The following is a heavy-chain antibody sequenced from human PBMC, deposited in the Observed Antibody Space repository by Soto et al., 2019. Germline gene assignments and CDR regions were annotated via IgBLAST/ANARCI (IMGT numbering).Heavy chain of an antibody. V-gene: IGHV3-53*01. Sequence: PGGSLRLSCAASGFRVSDNYMIWVHQASGKGLEWVAVLHHDGTTFYPDSVTGRLTISRDSSRNTLYLQMTSLRAEDSAVYYCAGSSSWYSHFDYWGHGTLVTVSS. CDR3: AGSSSWYSHFDY. CDR1: GFRVSDNY. J-gene: IGHJ4*01. CDR2: LHHDGTT. D-gene: IGHD6-13*01.